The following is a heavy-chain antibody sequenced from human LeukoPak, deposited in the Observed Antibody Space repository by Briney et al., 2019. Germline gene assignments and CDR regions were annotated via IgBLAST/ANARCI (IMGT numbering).Heavy chain of an antibody. V-gene: IGHV3-74*01. CDR3: ARAPSEIGGYYPEYFRH. Sequence: GGSLRLSCAASGFTLSRYWMHWVRQAPGKGLVWVSRIKSDGRTNYADSVKGRFTISRDNAKNTVSLQMNSLRAEDTGVYYCARAPSEIGGYYPEYFRHWGQGTLVIVSS. CDR1: GFTLSRYW. J-gene: IGHJ1*01. D-gene: IGHD3-22*01. CDR2: IKSDGRT.